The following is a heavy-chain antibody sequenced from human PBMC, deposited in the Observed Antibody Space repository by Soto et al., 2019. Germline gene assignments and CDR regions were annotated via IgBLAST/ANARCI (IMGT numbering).Heavy chain of an antibody. CDR3: ERSPFGYDNGLCPTGRAY. CDR2: IIPMFATA. V-gene: IGHV1-69*12. J-gene: IGHJ4*02. Sequence: QVQLVQSGAEVKKPGSSVKVSCKASGGTFSSYAISWVRQAPGQGLEWMGRIIPMFATANYAQKIQGRVTSNAHEPTPAAYMALTSLRFADTAVYYGERSPFGYDNGLCPTGRAYWGRGTLVTVSS. D-gene: IGHD3-22*01. CDR1: GGTFSSYA.